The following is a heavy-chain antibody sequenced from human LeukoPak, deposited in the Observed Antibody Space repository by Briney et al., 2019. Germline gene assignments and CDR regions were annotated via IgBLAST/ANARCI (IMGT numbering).Heavy chain of an antibody. CDR3: ARGRGLTLSYHYFDY. CDR2: ISSGSSTT. J-gene: IGHJ4*02. CDR1: GFTFSPLG. Sequence: QPGGSLRLSCAASGFTFSPLGMNWVRHAPGRGLEWVSYISSGSSTTYYADSVKGRFTISRDNAKNSLYLQVKSLRDEDTAVYYCARGRGLTLSYHYFDYWGQGTLVTVSS. D-gene: IGHD3-10*01. V-gene: IGHV3-48*02.